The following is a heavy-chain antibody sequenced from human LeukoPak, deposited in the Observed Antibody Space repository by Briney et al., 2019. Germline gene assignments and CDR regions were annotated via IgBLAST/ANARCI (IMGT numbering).Heavy chain of an antibody. CDR2: IYHSGST. D-gene: IGHD5-18*01. CDR3: ARKRRGGYSYGYYYFDY. CDR1: GYSISSGYY. Sequence: SETLSLTCTVSGYSISSGYYWGWIRQPPGKGLEWIGSIYHSGSTYYNPSLKSRVTISVDTSKNQFSLKLSSVTAADTAVYYCARKRRGGYSYGYYYFDYWGQGTLVTVSS. V-gene: IGHV4-38-2*02. J-gene: IGHJ4*02.